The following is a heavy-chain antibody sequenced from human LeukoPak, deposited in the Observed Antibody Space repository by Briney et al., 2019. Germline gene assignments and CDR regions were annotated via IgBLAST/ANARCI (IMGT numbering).Heavy chain of an antibody. Sequence: GRSLRLSCAASGFTFSSYGMNWVRQVPGKGLEWLSSISTSSSHIFYADSVEGRFTISRDNAKKSLYLQMNSLRVEDTAIYYCARFGDDLGVWGQGTTVTVS. CDR2: ISTSSSHI. CDR3: ARFGDDLGV. D-gene: IGHD3-10*01. V-gene: IGHV3-21*01. J-gene: IGHJ6*02. CDR1: GFTFSSYG.